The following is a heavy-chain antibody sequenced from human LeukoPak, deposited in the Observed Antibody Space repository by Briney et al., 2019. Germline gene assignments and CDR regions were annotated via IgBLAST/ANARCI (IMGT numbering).Heavy chain of an antibody. D-gene: IGHD3-22*01. J-gene: IGHJ4*02. Sequence: PGGSLRLSCAASGFTFDDYAMHWVRQAPGKGLEWVSGISWNSGSIGYADSVKGRFTISRDNAKNSLYLQMNSLRAEDMALYYCAKSDSSGYQNPYYFDYWGQGTLVTVSS. CDR1: GFTFDDYA. CDR2: ISWNSGSI. V-gene: IGHV3-9*03. CDR3: AKSDSSGYQNPYYFDY.